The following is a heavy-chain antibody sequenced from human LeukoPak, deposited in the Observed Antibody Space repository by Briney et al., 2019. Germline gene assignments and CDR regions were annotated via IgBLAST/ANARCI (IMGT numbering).Heavy chain of an antibody. D-gene: IGHD6-25*01. CDR3: AREASARASRRGWFDP. CDR1: GCTFTGYY. J-gene: IGHJ5*02. Sequence: VASVKVSCKASGCTFTGYYMHWVRQAPGQGLEWMGWINPNSGGTNYAQKFQGRVTMTRDTSISTAYMELSRLRSDDTAVYYCAREASARASRRGWFDPWGQGTLVTVSS. V-gene: IGHV1-2*02. CDR2: INPNSGGT.